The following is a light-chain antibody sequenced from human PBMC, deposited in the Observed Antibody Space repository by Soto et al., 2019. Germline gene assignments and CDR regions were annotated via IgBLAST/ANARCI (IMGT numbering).Light chain of an antibody. CDR2: DAS. Sequence: EIVMTQSPATLSVSPGERATLSCRASQSVSSRLAWYQQKPGQAPRLLIYDASTRATGIPAKFSGSGSGTEFTLTISSLQSEDFAFYYCQQYKNWPPTYTFGQGTKLEIK. V-gene: IGKV3-15*01. J-gene: IGKJ2*01. CDR3: QQYKNWPPTYT. CDR1: QSVSSR.